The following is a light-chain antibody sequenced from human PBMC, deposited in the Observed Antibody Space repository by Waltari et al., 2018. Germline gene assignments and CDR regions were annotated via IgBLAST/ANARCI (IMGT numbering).Light chain of an antibody. CDR2: EGG. CDR1: NRYVGGYNL. Sequence: QSALTQPASVSGAPGQAISIPCNGTNRYVGGYNLGSRYQQRPGQAPKLIIFEGGAWPSGVSDRFSGSKSGNTASLTVSGLQADDEAHYYCCSYAGSTTPMLFGGGTKLTVL. J-gene: IGLJ2*01. V-gene: IGLV2-23*01. CDR3: CSYAGSTTPML.